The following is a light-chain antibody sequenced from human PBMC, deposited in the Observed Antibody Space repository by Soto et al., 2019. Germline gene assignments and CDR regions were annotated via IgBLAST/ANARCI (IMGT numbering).Light chain of an antibody. Sequence: EIILTQSPVTLSLSPGERATLSCRASQSIGTSLAWYQQIPGQAPRLLIFDASNRAPGVPARFSGTGSGKEFTLTISSLEPEDFALYCCQQCDSGLTFGGGSRMEI. CDR3: QQCDSGLT. CDR2: DAS. J-gene: IGKJ4*02. V-gene: IGKV3-11*01. CDR1: QSIGTS.